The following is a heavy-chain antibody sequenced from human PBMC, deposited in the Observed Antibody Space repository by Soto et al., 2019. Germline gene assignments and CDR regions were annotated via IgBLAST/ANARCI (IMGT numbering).Heavy chain of an antibody. CDR1: GFTFATYS. CDR3: ARDTNFYASGSGVDY. V-gene: IGHV3-21*06. D-gene: IGHD3-10*01. J-gene: IGHJ4*02. Sequence: EVQLVQSGGGLVKPGGSLRLSCAASGFTFATYSMSWVRQAPGKGLEWVSSITSSSDYIHYADSVRGRFTISRDNAQSSLYLQMISLRGEDTAVYYCARDTNFYASGSGVDYWGQGTLVTVS. CDR2: ITSSSDYI.